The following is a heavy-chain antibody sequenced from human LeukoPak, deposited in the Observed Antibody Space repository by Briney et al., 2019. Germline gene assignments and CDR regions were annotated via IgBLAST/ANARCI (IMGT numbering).Heavy chain of an antibody. Sequence: GGSLRLSCAASGFTFSSYAMSWVRQAPGKGLEWVSAISGSGGSTYYADSVKGRFTISRDNSKDTLYLQMNSLRAEDTAIYFCAKDWNDVGSDAFHIWGQGTMVTVSS. CDR1: GFTFSSYA. CDR3: AKDWNDVGSDAFHI. CDR2: ISGSGGST. D-gene: IGHD1-1*01. V-gene: IGHV3-23*01. J-gene: IGHJ3*02.